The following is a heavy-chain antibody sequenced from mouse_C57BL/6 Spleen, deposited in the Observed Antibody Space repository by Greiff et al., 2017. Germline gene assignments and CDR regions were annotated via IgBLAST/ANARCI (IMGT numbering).Heavy chain of an antibody. CDR2: ISDGGSYT. CDR3: ARGGFDYGSSYGAFDY. D-gene: IGHD1-1*01. V-gene: IGHV5-4*03. CDR1: GFTFSSYA. J-gene: IGHJ2*01. Sequence: EVMLVESGGGLVKPGGSLKLSCAASGFTFSSYAMSWVRQTPEKRLEWVATISDGGSYTYYPDNVKGRFTISRDNAKNNLYLQMSHLKSEDTAMYYCARGGFDYGSSYGAFDYWGQGTTLTVSS.